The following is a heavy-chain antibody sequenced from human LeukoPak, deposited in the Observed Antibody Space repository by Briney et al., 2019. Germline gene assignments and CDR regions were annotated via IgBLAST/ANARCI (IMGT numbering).Heavy chain of an antibody. D-gene: IGHD4-17*01. CDR2: IYYSGGT. J-gene: IGHJ5*02. CDR3: ARAGTNDYGDLAGWFDP. Sequence: SETLSLTCTVSGGSISSSYWSWIRQPPGKGLEWIGYIYYSGGTNYNPSLKSRVTISVDTSQNRFSLKLRSVTAADTAVYYCARAGTNDYGDLAGWFDPWGQGTLVIVSS. CDR1: GGSISSSY. V-gene: IGHV4-59*01.